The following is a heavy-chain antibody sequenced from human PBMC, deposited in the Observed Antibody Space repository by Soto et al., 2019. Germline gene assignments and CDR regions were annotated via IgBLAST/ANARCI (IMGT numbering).Heavy chain of an antibody. CDR3: ARGSCPACFFDY. CDR1: GFTFSDHY. V-gene: IGHV3-72*01. D-gene: IGHD2-2*01. Sequence: PGGSLRLSCAASGFTFSDHYMDWVRQAPGKGLEWVGRTRNKANSYTTEYAASVKGRFTISRDDSKNSLYLQMNSLKTEDTAVYYCARGSCPACFFDYWGQGTLVTVSS. J-gene: IGHJ4*02. CDR2: TRNKANSYTT.